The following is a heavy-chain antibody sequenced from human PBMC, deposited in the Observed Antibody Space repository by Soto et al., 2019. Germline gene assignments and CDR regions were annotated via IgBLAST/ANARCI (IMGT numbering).Heavy chain of an antibody. D-gene: IGHD3-16*01. CDR1: GFTFSSYG. CDR2: ISYDGSNK. V-gene: IGHV3-30*18. J-gene: IGHJ6*02. Sequence: QVQLVESGGGVVQPGRSLRLSCAASGFTFSSYGMHWVRQAPGKGLEWVAVISYDGSNKYYADSVKGRFTISRDNYKNTLYLQMNSLRAEDMGVYYCAKGGGWRYYYYYGMDVWGQGTTVTVSS. CDR3: AKGGGWRYYYYYGMDV.